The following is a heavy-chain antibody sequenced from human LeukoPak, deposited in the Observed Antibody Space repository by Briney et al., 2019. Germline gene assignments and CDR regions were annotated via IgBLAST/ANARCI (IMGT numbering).Heavy chain of an antibody. V-gene: IGHV3-21*04. CDR1: GFTFSSYS. J-gene: IGHJ4*02. CDR2: INSDSSIM. CDR3: ARDGSASYDY. D-gene: IGHD3-10*01. Sequence: MTGGSLRLSCAASGFTFSSYSMNWVRQAPGKGLEWVSSINSDSSIMYYAESVKGRFTISRDNARNSLYLQMNSLRAEDTAVYYCARDGSASYDYWGQGTLVTVSS.